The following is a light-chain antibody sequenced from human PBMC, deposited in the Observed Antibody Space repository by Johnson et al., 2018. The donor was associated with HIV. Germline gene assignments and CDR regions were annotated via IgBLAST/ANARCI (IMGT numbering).Light chain of an antibody. CDR3: GTWDNSLSVYV. J-gene: IGLJ1*01. Sequence: QYVLTQPSSVSAAPGQKVTISCSGSSSNIGNKYVSWYQQLPGTAPKLLIYENNKRPSGIPDRFSGSKSGTSATLGITGLQTGDEADYYCGTWDNSLSVYVFGTGTKVTVL. CDR1: SSNIGNKY. CDR2: ENN. V-gene: IGLV1-51*02.